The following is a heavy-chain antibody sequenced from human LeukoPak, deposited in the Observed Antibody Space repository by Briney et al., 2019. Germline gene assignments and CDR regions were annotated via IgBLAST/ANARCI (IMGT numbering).Heavy chain of an antibody. CDR2: ISYDGSNK. J-gene: IGHJ6*02. V-gene: IGHV3-30-3*01. CDR1: GFTFSSYA. D-gene: IGHD3-10*01. Sequence: GGSLRLSCAASGFTFSSYAMHWVRQAPGKGLEWVAVISYDGSNKYYADSVKGRFTISRDNSKNTLYLQMNSLRAEDTAVYYCARKMVRGVSSYYGMDVWGQGTTVTVSS. CDR3: ARKMVRGVSSYYGMDV.